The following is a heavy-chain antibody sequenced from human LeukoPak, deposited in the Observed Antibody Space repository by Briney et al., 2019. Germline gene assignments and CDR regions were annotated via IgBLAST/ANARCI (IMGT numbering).Heavy chain of an antibody. Sequence: SETLSLTCAVSGGSVSSGGYYWSWIRQPPGKGLEWIGYIYYSGSTNYNPSLKSRVTISVDTSKNQFSLKLSSVTAADTAVYYCARARYSSSWACDYWGQGTLVTVSS. CDR3: ARARYSSSWACDY. V-gene: IGHV4-61*08. D-gene: IGHD6-13*01. CDR1: GGSVSSGGYY. CDR2: IYYSGST. J-gene: IGHJ4*02.